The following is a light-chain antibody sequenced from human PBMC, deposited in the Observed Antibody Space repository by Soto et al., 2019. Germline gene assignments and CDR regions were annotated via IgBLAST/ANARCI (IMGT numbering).Light chain of an antibody. V-gene: IGKV3-15*01. J-gene: IGKJ1*01. CDR2: GAS. Sequence: EIVMTQSPATLSVSPGEGATLSCRASQSISTKLAWYHQKPGQAPRLLIYGASTRATGVPARFSGSGSGTEFTLTISSLQSEDLAVYYCQHYNDWRWTFGQGTKVEIK. CDR3: QHYNDWRWT. CDR1: QSISTK.